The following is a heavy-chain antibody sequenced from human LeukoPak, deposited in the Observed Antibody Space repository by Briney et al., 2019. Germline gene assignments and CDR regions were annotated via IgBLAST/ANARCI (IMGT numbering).Heavy chain of an antibody. CDR3: ARDQWELPY. D-gene: IGHD1-26*01. Sequence: GGSLRLSCAASGFIFSSYCMSWVRQAPGKGLEWVAHIKQDGSEKYYVDSVKARFTISRDNAKNSLYLQMNSLRAEDMAVYYSARDQWELPYWGQGTLVTVSS. CDR1: GFIFSSYC. J-gene: IGHJ4*02. CDR2: IKQDGSEK. V-gene: IGHV3-7*01.